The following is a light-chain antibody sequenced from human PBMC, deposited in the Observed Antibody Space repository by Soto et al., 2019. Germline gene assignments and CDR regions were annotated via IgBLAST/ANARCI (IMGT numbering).Light chain of an antibody. CDR2: GAS. J-gene: IGKJ2*01. CDR1: QSIDTY. Sequence: EIVFTQSPATLSVSPGERATLSCRASQSIDTYLAWYQQKPGQPPRPLIYGASNRATGVPARFSGSGSGTDFTLTISSLQSEDFAVYYCHQYDHWPRGTFGQGT. V-gene: IGKV3-15*01. CDR3: HQYDHWPRGT.